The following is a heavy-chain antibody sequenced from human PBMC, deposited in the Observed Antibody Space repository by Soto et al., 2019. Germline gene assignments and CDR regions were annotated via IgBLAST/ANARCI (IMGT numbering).Heavy chain of an antibody. Sequence: QVQLVQSGAEVKKPGASVKVSCKASGYTFTSFAIHWVRQAPGQRPEWMGWINTGNGNTKYSQKFQDRVTITRDTSASTDYMELSSLRSEDTAVYYCARDPYYSYCYMDVWGKGTTVTVFS. CDR1: GYTFTSFA. V-gene: IGHV1-3*04. CDR3: ARDPYYSYCYMDV. J-gene: IGHJ6*03. CDR2: INTGNGNT.